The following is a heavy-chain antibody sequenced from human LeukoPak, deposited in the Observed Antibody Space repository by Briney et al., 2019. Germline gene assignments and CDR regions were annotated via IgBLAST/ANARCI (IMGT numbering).Heavy chain of an antibody. CDR3: ARGRLQENFDY. V-gene: IGHV1-2*02. Sequence: ASVKVSCRTSGYTFTTYYMHWVRQAPGQGLEWMGWINPNSGATNYAQKFQGRVTMTRDTSISTAYMELSRLTSDDTAVYYCARGRLQENFDYWGQGTLVTVSS. J-gene: IGHJ4*02. D-gene: IGHD4-11*01. CDR1: GYTFTTYY. CDR2: INPNSGAT.